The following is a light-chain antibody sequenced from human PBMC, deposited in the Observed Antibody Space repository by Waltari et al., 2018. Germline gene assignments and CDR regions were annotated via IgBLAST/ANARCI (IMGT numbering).Light chain of an antibody. CDR2: GNS. CDR3: QSYDISLSGYV. V-gene: IGLV1-40*01. CDR1: SPNIGAGYD. J-gene: IGLJ1*01. Sequence: QSVLTQPPSVSGAPGQRVTLSCTGSSPNIGAGYDVPWYQHLPGTAPKLLIHGNSNRPSGVPDRFSGSKSGTSASLAITGLQADDEADYYCQSYDISLSGYVFGTGTKVTVL.